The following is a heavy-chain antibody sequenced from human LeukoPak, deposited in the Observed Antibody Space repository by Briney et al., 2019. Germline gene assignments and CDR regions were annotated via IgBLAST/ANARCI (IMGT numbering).Heavy chain of an antibody. V-gene: IGHV3-30*04. D-gene: IGHD6-13*01. CDR2: ISYDGSNK. Sequence: GGSLRLSCAASGFTFSSYAMHWVRQAPGKGLEWVAVISYDGSNKYYADSVKGRFTISRDNSKNTLYLQMNSLRAEDTAVYYCARPLSPDAQQLGYYFDYWGQGTLVTVSS. J-gene: IGHJ4*02. CDR3: ARPLSPDAQQLGYYFDY. CDR1: GFTFSSYA.